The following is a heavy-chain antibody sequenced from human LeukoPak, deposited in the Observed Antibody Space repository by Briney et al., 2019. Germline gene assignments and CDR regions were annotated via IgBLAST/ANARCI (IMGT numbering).Heavy chain of an antibody. CDR2: ISSGGYTI. D-gene: IGHD5-12*01. CDR1: GFTFSSYD. Sequence: PGGSLRLSCAASGFTFSSYDMNWVRQAPGKGLEWVSSISSGGYTIYYADSVKGRFTISGDNAKNSLFLQMNSLRAEDTAVYYCARVRGYSGYVLGYWLDPWGQGTLVTVSS. V-gene: IGHV3-48*03. CDR3: ARVRGYSGYVLGYWLDP. J-gene: IGHJ5*02.